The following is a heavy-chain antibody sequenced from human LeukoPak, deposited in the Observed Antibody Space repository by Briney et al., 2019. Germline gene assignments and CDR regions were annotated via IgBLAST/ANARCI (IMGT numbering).Heavy chain of an antibody. J-gene: IGHJ5*02. CDR1: GGTFSSYA. Sequence: SVKVSCKASGGTFSSYAISWVRQALGQGLEWMGGVIPIFGTANYAQKFQGRVTITADESTSTAYMELSSLRSEDTAVYYCARGGDGAWFDPWGQGTLVTVSS. CDR2: VIPIFGTA. CDR3: ARGGDGAWFDP. D-gene: IGHD2-21*02. V-gene: IGHV1-69*13.